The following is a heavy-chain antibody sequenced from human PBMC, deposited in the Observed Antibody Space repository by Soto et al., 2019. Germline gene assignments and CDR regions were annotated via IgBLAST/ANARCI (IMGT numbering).Heavy chain of an antibody. D-gene: IGHD3-10*01. CDR1: GYTFTSYG. CDR3: ARERVEVTLVRGVITHYHYGTDV. V-gene: IGHV1-18*04. Sequence: GPSVKVSCKASGYTFTSYGISWVRQAPGQGLEWMGWISAYNGNTNYAQKLQGRVTMTTDTSTSTAYMELRSLRSDDTAVYYCARERVEVTLVRGVITHYHYGTDVWPQGITVTLSS. CDR2: ISAYNGNT. J-gene: IGHJ6*02.